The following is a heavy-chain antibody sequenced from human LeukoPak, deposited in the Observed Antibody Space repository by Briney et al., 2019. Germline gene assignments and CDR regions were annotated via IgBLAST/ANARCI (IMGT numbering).Heavy chain of an antibody. Sequence: GGSLRLSCAASGFSFSNYWMSWVRQAPGKGLEWVSAISGSGGSTYYADSVKGRFTISRDNSKNTLYLQMNSLRAEDTAVYYCARELRNNWNYMDVWGKGTTVTVSS. D-gene: IGHD1-20*01. CDR1: GFSFSNYW. CDR3: ARELRNNWNYMDV. V-gene: IGHV3-23*01. J-gene: IGHJ6*03. CDR2: ISGSGGST.